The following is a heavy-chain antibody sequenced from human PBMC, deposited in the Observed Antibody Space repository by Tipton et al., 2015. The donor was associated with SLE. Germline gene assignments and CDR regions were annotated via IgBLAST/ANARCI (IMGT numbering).Heavy chain of an antibody. D-gene: IGHD3-22*01. CDR2: ISSSSSYI. J-gene: IGHJ3*02. Sequence: SLRLSCAASGFTFSSYSMNWVRRAPGKGLEWVSSISSSSSYIYYADSVKGRFTISRDNAKNSLYLQMNSLRAEDTAVYYCARPLEPDIVVALGGDAFDIWGQGTMVTVSS. CDR1: GFTFSSYS. V-gene: IGHV3-21*01. CDR3: ARPLEPDIVVALGGDAFDI.